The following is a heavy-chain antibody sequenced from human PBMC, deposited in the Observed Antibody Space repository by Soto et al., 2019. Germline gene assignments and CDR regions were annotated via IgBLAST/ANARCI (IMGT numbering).Heavy chain of an antibody. V-gene: IGHV4-61*01. D-gene: IGHD3-22*01. CDR2: FYYSGST. CDR3: ARAQNYYDSSGYQGAFDI. J-gene: IGHJ3*02. CDR1: GGSVSSGSYY. Sequence: PSETLSLTCTVSGGSVSSGSYYWSWIRQPLGKGLEWIGYFYYSGSTNYNPSLTSRATIPVDTSKNQFSLKLSSVTAADTAVYYCARAQNYYDSSGYQGAFDIWGQGTMVTVS.